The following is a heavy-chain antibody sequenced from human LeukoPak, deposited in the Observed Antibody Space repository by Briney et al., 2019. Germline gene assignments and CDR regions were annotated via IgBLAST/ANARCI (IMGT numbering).Heavy chain of an antibody. CDR1: GFTLSSYW. D-gene: IGHD3-22*01. CDR3: ARGTGNFYDSSGYYFLDS. J-gene: IGHJ5*01. CDR2: MNTNVSST. Sequence: GGSLRLSCAGSGFTLSSYWMHWVRQAPGKGLVWVSRMNTNVSSTRYADFVKGRFTISRDNAKSTVYLQMNSLRADDTAVYYRARGTGNFYDSSGYYFLDSWGQGTLITVAS. V-gene: IGHV3-74*01.